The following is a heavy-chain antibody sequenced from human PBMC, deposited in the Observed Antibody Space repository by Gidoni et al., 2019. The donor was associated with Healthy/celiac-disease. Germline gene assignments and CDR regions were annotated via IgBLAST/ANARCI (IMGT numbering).Heavy chain of an antibody. V-gene: IGHV4-30-2*01. CDR3: ARDREDDYGGNPISYGMDV. Sequence: QLQLQESGSGLVKPSQTLSLTCAVSGGSISSGGYSWSWIRQPPGKGLEWIGYIYHSGSTYYNPSLKSRVTISVDRSKNQFSLKLSSVTAADTAVYYCARDREDDYGGNPISYGMDVWGQGTTVTVSS. J-gene: IGHJ6*02. CDR1: GGSISSGGYS. D-gene: IGHD4-17*01. CDR2: IYHSGST.